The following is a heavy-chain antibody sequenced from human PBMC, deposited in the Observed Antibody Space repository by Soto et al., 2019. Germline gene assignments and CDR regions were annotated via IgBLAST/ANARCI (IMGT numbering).Heavy chain of an antibody. CDR2: ISSSGITT. J-gene: IGHJ5*02. CDR1: GFTFSDYY. D-gene: IGHD2-8*01. Sequence: QVQLVESGGGLVKPGGSLRISCAASGFTFSDYYMSWIRQAPGKGLEWVSYISSSGITTHYADSVKGRFTISRDNAKNSLSLQMKSLRAEDTAVYYCARDRDTNGPNWFDPWGQRTLVTVSS. V-gene: IGHV3-11*01. CDR3: ARDRDTNGPNWFDP.